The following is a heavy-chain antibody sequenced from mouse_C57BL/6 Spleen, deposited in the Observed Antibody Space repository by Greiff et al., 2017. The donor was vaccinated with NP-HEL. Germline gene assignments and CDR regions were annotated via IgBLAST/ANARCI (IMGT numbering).Heavy chain of an antibody. J-gene: IGHJ4*01. CDR3: ARKGIYYDYPYYAMDY. CDR2: ILPGSGST. V-gene: IGHV1-9*01. D-gene: IGHD2-4*01. CDR1: GYTFTGYW. Sequence: QVQLQQSGAELMKPGASVKLSCKATGYTFTGYWIEWVKQRPGHGLEWIGEILPGSGSTNYNEKFKGKATFTADTSSNTAYMQLSSLTTEDSAIYYCARKGIYYDYPYYAMDYWGQGTSVTVSS.